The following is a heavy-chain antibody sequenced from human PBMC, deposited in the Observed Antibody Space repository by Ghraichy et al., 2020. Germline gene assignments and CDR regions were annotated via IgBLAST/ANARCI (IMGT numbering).Heavy chain of an antibody. CDR1: GYKFTSYW. J-gene: IGHJ4*02. Sequence: GESLNISCKGSGYKFTSYWIGWVRQMPGKGLEWMGIIYPGDSDTRYSPSFQGQVTISADKSISTAHLQWSSLKASDTAMYFCVRPGQDYSHLNYFDYWGQGTLVTVSS. CDR2: IYPGDSDT. CDR3: VRPGQDYSHLNYFDY. D-gene: IGHD4-11*01. V-gene: IGHV5-51*01.